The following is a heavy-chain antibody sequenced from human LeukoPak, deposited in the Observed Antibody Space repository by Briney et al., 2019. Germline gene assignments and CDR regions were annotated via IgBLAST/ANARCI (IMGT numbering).Heavy chain of an antibody. CDR1: GGSISSYY. Sequence: SETLSLTCTVSGGSISSYYWSWIRQPPGKGLEWIGYIYYSGSTNYNPSLKSRVTISVDTSKNQFSLKLSSVTAADTAVYYCARVRASKDYGSGTGRWFDPWGQGTLVTVSS. CDR3: ARVRASKDYGSGTGRWFDP. D-gene: IGHD3-10*01. J-gene: IGHJ5*02. CDR2: IYYSGST. V-gene: IGHV4-59*01.